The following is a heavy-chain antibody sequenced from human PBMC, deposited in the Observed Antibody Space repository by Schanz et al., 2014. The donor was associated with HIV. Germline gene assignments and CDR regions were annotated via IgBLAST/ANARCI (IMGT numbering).Heavy chain of an antibody. Sequence: EVQLVESGGGLVQPGGSLRLSCAASGFTFSSCAMTWVRQAPGKGLEWVSTTSGSGGRTYYADSVKGRFTISRDDSENTLYLQMNSLRVEDTAIYYCARSPFNAMDVWGQGTPVTVSS. CDR3: ARSPFNAMDV. CDR2: TSGSGGRT. V-gene: IGHV3-23*04. J-gene: IGHJ6*02. CDR1: GFTFSSCA.